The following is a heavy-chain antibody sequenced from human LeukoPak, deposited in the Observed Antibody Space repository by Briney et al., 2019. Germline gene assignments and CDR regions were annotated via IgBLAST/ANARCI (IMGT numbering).Heavy chain of an antibody. Sequence: GGSLRLSCAASGFTFSSYAMNWVRQAPEKGLEWVSATSGSGASTYYADSVKGRFTISRDNSKNTLYLQMNSLRAEDTAVYYCAKGVVPAAPKRYFDYWGQGTLVTVSS. CDR3: AKGVVPAAPKRYFDY. J-gene: IGHJ4*02. CDR2: TSGSGAST. V-gene: IGHV3-23*01. D-gene: IGHD2-2*01. CDR1: GFTFSSYA.